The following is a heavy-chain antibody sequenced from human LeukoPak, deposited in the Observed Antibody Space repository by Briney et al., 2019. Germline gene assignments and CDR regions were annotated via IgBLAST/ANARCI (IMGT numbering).Heavy chain of an antibody. V-gene: IGHV3-33*06. J-gene: IGHJ4*02. CDR3: AKDWEYSYGPSVF. Sequence: SLTLSCAASGFTFSRYGMHWLPPAPGKGLEGLALIWSDESHRYYADYVRGRFTISRDNSRNTLYLQMNSLRAEDTAVYYCAKDWEYSYGPSVFGGQGTLVTVSS. D-gene: IGHD5-18*01. CDR2: IWSDESHR. CDR1: GFTFSRYG.